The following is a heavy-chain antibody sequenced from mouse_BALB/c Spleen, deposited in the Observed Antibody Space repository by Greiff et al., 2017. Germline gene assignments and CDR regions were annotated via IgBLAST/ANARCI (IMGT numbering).Heavy chain of an antibody. J-gene: IGHJ2*01. D-gene: IGHD1-2*01. CDR1: GYSITSYYA. V-gene: IGHV3-2*02. CDR2: ISYSGST. CDR3: ARRGYVGYGVDY. Sequence: EVHLVESGPGLVKPSQSLSLTCTATGYSITSYYAWNWIRQFPGNQLWCIGYISYSGSTGYNPSLKSRISITRDTSKNPFFLQLNSVTTEDTATYYCARRGYVGYGVDYWGQGTTLTVSS.